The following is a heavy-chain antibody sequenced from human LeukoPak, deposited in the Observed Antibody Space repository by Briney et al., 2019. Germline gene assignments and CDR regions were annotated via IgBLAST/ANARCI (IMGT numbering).Heavy chain of an antibody. CDR3: AKDRYSGYDWGGFDY. CDR1: GFTFSNHG. V-gene: IGHV3-23*01. Sequence: GGSLRLSCAASGFTFSNHGMDWVRQAPGKGLEWVSAIRGSGDSTHYADSVKGRFTISRDNSRDNSKNTLYLQMSSLRAEDTAVYYCAKDRYSGYDWGGFDYWGQGTLVTVSS. D-gene: IGHD5-12*01. CDR2: IRGSGDST. J-gene: IGHJ4*02.